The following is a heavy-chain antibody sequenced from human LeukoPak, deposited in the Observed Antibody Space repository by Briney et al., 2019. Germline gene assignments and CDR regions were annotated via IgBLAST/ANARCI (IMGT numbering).Heavy chain of an antibody. Sequence: SSETLSLTCAVSGGSISSSNWWSWGRQPPGKGLEGIGEIYHSGSTNYNPSLKSRVTISVDKSKNQFSLKLSSVTAADTAVYYCARGGKIAVAGEGAFDIWGQGTMVTVSS. CDR3: ARGGKIAVAGEGAFDI. V-gene: IGHV4-4*02. D-gene: IGHD6-19*01. CDR2: IYHSGST. CDR1: GGSISSSNW. J-gene: IGHJ3*02.